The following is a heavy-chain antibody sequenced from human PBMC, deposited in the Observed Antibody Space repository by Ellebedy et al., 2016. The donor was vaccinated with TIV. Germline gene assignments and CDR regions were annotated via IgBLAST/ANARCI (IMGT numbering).Heavy chain of an antibody. Sequence: GGSLRLXCSASGFTFSAYWMSWVRQAPGKGLEWVANLKQPGSEKYNVDSVKGRFTISRDNAKNSLYLQMNSLRAEDTAVYYCVREDYYDDSPFDYWGQGTLVTVSS. CDR3: VREDYYDDSPFDY. J-gene: IGHJ4*02. V-gene: IGHV3-7*01. CDR1: GFTFSAYW. CDR2: LKQPGSEK. D-gene: IGHD3-16*01.